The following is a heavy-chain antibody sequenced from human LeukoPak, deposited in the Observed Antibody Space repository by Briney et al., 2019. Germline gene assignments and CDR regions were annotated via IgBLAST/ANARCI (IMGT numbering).Heavy chain of an antibody. CDR3: AARSPRAVAGPFDY. V-gene: IGHV3-23*01. CDR1: GFTFSSYA. Sequence: GGSLRLPCTASGFTFSSYAMGWVRQAPGKGLEWVSTISGTGSSTYYADSVKGRFTISRDSSKNTLSLQMNSLRAEDTAVYYCAARSPRAVAGPFDYWGQGTLVTVSS. CDR2: ISGTGSST. J-gene: IGHJ4*02. D-gene: IGHD6-19*01.